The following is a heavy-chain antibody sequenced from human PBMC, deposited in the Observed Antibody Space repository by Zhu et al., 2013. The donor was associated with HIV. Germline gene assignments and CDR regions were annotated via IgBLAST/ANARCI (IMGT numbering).Heavy chain of an antibody. V-gene: IGHV4-38-2*02. CDR1: GYSISSGYY. D-gene: IGHD3-9*01. CDR3: ARVRTYYDILTGYCLFDY. J-gene: IGHJ4*02. Sequence: QVQLQESGPGLVKPSETLSLTCTVSGYSISSGYYWGWIRQPPGKGLEWIGSIYHSGSTYYNPSLKSRVTISVDTSKNQFSLKLSSVTAADTAVYYCARVRTYYDILTGYCLFDYWGQGTLVTVSS. CDR2: IYHSGST.